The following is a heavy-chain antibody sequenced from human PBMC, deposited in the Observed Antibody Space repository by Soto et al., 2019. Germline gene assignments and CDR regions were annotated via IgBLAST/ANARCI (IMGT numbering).Heavy chain of an antibody. CDR2: IWYDGSNK. Sequence: HPGGSLRLSCAASGFTFSSYGMHWVRQAPGKGLEWVAVIWYDGSNKYYADSVKGRFTISRDNSKNTLYLQMNSLRAEDTAVYYCARDLGHARVYFDYWGQGTLVTVSS. J-gene: IGHJ4*02. CDR1: GFTFSSYG. V-gene: IGHV3-33*01. D-gene: IGHD3-16*01. CDR3: ARDLGHARVYFDY.